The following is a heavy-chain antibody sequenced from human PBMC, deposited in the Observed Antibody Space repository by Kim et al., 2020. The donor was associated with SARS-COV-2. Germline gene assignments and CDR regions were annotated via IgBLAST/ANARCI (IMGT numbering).Heavy chain of an antibody. D-gene: IGHD3-16*01. J-gene: IGHJ4*02. CDR1: GGSFSGYY. Sequence: SETLSLTCAVYGGSFSGYYWSWIRQPPGKGLEWIGEINHSGSTNYNPSLKSRVTISVDTSKNQFSLKLSSVTAADTAVYYCARGHYVQYWGQGTLVTVSS. CDR2: INHSGST. V-gene: IGHV4-34*01. CDR3: ARGHYVQY.